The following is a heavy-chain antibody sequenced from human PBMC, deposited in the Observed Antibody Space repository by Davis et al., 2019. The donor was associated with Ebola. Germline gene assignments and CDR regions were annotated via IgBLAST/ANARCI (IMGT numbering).Heavy chain of an antibody. CDR3: ARGGNTIFGVVISDIRYYYGMDV. CDR2: INPNSGGT. CDR1: GYTFTGYN. J-gene: IGHJ6*02. D-gene: IGHD3-3*01. V-gene: IGHV1-2*04. Sequence: ASVKVSCKASGYTFTGYNMHWVRQAPGQGLEWMGWINPNSGGTNYAQKFQGWVTMTRDTSISTAYMELSRLRSDDTAVYYCARGGNTIFGVVISDIRYYYGMDVWGQGTTVTVSS.